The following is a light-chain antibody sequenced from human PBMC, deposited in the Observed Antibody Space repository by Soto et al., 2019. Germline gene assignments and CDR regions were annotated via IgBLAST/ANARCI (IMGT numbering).Light chain of an antibody. CDR2: DAS. J-gene: IGKJ4*01. CDR1: QSISSSY. V-gene: IGKV3-20*01. Sequence: EIVLTQSPGTLSLSPGKRATLSCRASQSISSSYLAWYQQRPGQAPRLLIYDASNRATGIPARFSGGGSGTDFTLTISRLEPEDFAVYYCQQFSSYPLTFGGGTKVDIK. CDR3: QQFSSYPLT.